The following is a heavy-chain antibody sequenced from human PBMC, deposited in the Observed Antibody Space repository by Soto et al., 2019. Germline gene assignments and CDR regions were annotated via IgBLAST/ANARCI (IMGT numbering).Heavy chain of an antibody. CDR2: INAGNGNT. V-gene: IGHV1-3*01. CDR1: GYTFTSYA. CDR3: ASRKVGGDCSGGSCYSYYFDY. D-gene: IGHD2-15*01. J-gene: IGHJ4*02. Sequence: QVQLVQSGAEVKKPGASVKVSCKASGYTFTSYAMHWVRQAPGQRLEWMGWINAGNGNTKYSQKFQGRVTITRDTSASTAYMELSSLRSEDTAVYYCASRKVGGDCSGGSCYSYYFDYWGQGTLVTVSS.